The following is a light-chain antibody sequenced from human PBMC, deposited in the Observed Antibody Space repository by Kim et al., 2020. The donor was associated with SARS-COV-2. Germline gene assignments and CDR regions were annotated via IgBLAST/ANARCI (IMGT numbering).Light chain of an antibody. CDR1: GLRSYH. Sequence: AVGQTATITCQGVGLRSYHASWYQQKPGQAPVLVIYGENNRPSGIPDRFSGSRSGNTASLTITGAQAEDEADYYCNSRDNSGNHRVFGGGTKLTVL. V-gene: IGLV3-19*01. J-gene: IGLJ3*02. CDR2: GEN. CDR3: NSRDNSGNHRV.